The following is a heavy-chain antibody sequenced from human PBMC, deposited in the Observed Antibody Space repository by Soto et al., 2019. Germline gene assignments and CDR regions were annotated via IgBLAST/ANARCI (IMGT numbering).Heavy chain of an antibody. D-gene: IGHD6-19*01. CDR3: SRFIMVGGWFDPNYYHGMDD. Sequence: QVQLVQSGAEVKKPGASVTVSCKTSGYTFSNYGINWVRQAPGQGLEWMGWISGYNGNTNYAQTVQGRVTMTTDTSTGTVYMELRSLKSDDTAIYYCSRFIMVGGWFDPNYYHGMDDWGQGTTVTVS. CDR2: ISGYNGNT. J-gene: IGHJ6*02. CDR1: GYTFSNYG. V-gene: IGHV1-18*01.